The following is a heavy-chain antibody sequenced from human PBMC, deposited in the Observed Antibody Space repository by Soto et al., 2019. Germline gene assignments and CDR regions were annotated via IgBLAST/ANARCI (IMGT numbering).Heavy chain of an antibody. Sequence: QVQLQESGPGLVKPSETLSLTCTVSGGSISSYYWSWIRQPPGKGLEWIGYIYYSGSTNYNPSLKSRVTISVDTSKNQFSLKLSSVTAADTAVYYCARLYYDIFRGPLDSWGQGTLVTVSS. J-gene: IGHJ4*02. CDR2: IYYSGST. V-gene: IGHV4-59*01. CDR3: ARLYYDIFRGPLDS. D-gene: IGHD3-9*01. CDR1: GGSISSYY.